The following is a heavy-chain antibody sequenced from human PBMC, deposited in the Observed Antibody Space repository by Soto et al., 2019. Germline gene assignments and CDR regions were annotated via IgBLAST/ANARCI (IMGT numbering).Heavy chain of an antibody. J-gene: IGHJ3*02. Sequence: ASVKVSCKASGYTFTSFYIHWVRQAPGQGLEWMGKVNPSGGSTTYAQKFQGRVAMTGDASTGTVYMELSSLISEDTAVYYCGSFIAAAATRDLRDAFDIWGQGTLVTVSS. D-gene: IGHD6-13*01. CDR2: VNPSGGST. CDR3: GSFIAAAATRDLRDAFDI. CDR1: GYTFTSFY. V-gene: IGHV1-46*03.